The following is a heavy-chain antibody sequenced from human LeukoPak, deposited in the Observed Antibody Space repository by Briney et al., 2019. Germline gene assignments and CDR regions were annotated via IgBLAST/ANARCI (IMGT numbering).Heavy chain of an antibody. Sequence: SETLSLTCTVSGGSISSYYWSWIRQPAGKGLEWIGRIYTSGSTNYSPSLKSRVTMSVDTSKNQFSLKLSSVTAADTAVYYCARESPGDDSSGYYFDYWGQGTLDTVSS. CDR2: IYTSGST. CDR3: ARESPGDDSSGYYFDY. CDR1: GGSISSYY. J-gene: IGHJ4*02. V-gene: IGHV4-4*07. D-gene: IGHD3-22*01.